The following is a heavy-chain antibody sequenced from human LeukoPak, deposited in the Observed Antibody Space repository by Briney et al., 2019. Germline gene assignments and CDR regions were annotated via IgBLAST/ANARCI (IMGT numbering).Heavy chain of an antibody. Sequence: PGGSLRLSCVASGFTFSGYGMHWVRQAPGKGLEWVAVIWYDGTNKYYADSVKGRFTISRDDSKNTLYLQMNSLRAEDTAVYYCARDQGITARLFEYWGQGTLVTVSS. V-gene: IGHV3-33*01. CDR3: ARDQGITARLFEY. CDR2: IWYDGTNK. D-gene: IGHD6-6*01. J-gene: IGHJ4*02. CDR1: GFTFSGYG.